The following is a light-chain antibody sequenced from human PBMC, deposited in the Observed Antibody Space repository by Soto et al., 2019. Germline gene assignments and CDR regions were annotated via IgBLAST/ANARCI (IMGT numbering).Light chain of an antibody. V-gene: IGLV2-14*03. CDR3: GSYTTSITVI. CDR1: SSDVGDHNS. J-gene: IGLJ2*01. CDR2: AVS. Sequence: QSALTQPASVSGSPGQSITISCTGNSSDVGDHNSVSWYQQQPGKAPKLMIYAVSNRPSGVSNRFSGSKSGNTASLTISGLQAEDEADYYCGSYTTSITVIFGGGTKVTVL.